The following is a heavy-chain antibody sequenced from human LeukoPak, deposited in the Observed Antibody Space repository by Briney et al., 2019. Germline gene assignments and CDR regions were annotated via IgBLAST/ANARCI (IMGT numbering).Heavy chain of an antibody. V-gene: IGHV1-69*05. Sequence: GASVKVSCKASGGTFSSYAISWVRQAPGQGLEWMGGIIPIFGTADYAQKFQGRVTITTDESTSTAYMELSSLRSEDTAVYYCARDKWRGIAVPINDALDVWGQGTMVTVSS. CDR2: IIPIFGTA. J-gene: IGHJ3*01. CDR3: ARDKWRGIAVPINDALDV. D-gene: IGHD6-19*01. CDR1: GGTFSSYA.